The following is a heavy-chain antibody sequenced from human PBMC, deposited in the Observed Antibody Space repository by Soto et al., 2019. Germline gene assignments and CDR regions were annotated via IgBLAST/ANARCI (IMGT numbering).Heavy chain of an antibody. D-gene: IGHD2-21*01. CDR3: AIDGDFSRAYPYAMAV. CDR1: GFTFSSYS. V-gene: IGHV3-21*01. J-gene: IGHJ6*02. CDR2: ISSSSSYI. Sequence: AGSLRLSCAASGFTFSSYSMNWVRQAPGKGLEWVSSISSSSSYIYYADSVKGRFTISRDNAKNSLYLQMNSLRAEDTAVYYCAIDGDFSRAYPYAMAVSGQGTTVPVSS.